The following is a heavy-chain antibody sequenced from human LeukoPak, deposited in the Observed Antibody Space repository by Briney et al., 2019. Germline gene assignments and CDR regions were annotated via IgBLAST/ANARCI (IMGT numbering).Heavy chain of an antibody. Sequence: GGSLRLSCAASGFTFSSYEMNWVRQAPGKGLEWVSYISTSGTTIYYAGSVKGRFTISRDNAKKSLYLQMNNLRAEDTAVYYCARINWLDPWGQGTLVTVSS. CDR2: ISTSGTTI. CDR1: GFTFSSYE. CDR3: ARINWLDP. V-gene: IGHV3-48*03. J-gene: IGHJ5*02.